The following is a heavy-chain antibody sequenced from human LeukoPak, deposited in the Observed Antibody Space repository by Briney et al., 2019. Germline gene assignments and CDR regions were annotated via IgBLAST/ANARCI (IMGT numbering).Heavy chain of an antibody. CDR3: AKAAYCTSTSCHFSGYAQRPLDS. Sequence: PGRSLRLSCAASGFTFNMYGMHCVRQAPGKGVVGVAGISNDGSTKDYADSVKGRFTISRDSSKKSMFLQMNSLRAEDTAVYYCAKAAYCTSTSCHFSGYAQRPLDSWGQGTLVTVSS. CDR1: GFTFNMYG. CDR2: ISNDGSTK. D-gene: IGHD2-2*01. J-gene: IGHJ4*02. V-gene: IGHV3-30*18.